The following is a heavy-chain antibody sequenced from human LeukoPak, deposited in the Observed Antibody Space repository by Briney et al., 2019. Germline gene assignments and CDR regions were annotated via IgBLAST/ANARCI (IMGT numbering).Heavy chain of an antibody. V-gene: IGHV3-15*01. D-gene: IGHD2/OR15-2a*01. CDR1: GFSFMNAW. CDR3: TTFYHEYSPY. Sequence: GGSLRLSCAASGFSFMNAWMIWVRQAPGKGLEWVGRIKSNADGGTPDYAAPARGRFTISRDDSKNTLYLQMNSLKTENTAVYYCTTFYHEYSPYWGRGTLVTVSS. CDR2: IKSNADGGTP. J-gene: IGHJ4*02.